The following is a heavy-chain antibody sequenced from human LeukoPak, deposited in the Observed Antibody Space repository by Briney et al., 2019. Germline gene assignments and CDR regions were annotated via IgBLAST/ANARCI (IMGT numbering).Heavy chain of an antibody. Sequence: PGGSLRLSCAASGFTFSTYGMHWVRQAPGKGLEGVAFIRYDGRNKYYTDSVKGRFTISRDNSKNTLYLQMNSLRAEDTAVYYCAKKGYRDDSSGYYADFEYWGQGTPVTVSS. CDR3: AKKGYRDDSSGYYADFEY. D-gene: IGHD3-22*01. CDR2: IRYDGRNK. V-gene: IGHV3-30*02. J-gene: IGHJ4*02. CDR1: GFTFSTYG.